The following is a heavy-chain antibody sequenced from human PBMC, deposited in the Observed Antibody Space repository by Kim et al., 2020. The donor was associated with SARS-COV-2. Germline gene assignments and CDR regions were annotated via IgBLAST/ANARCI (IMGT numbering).Heavy chain of an antibody. CDR3: ASPLVGATTGDNWFDP. Sequence: GGSLRLSCAASGFTFSDYYMSWIRQAPGKGLEWVSYISSSGSTIYYADSVKGRFTISRDNAKNSLYLQMNSLRAEDTAVYYCASPLVGATTGDNWFDPWGQGTLVTVCS. D-gene: IGHD1-26*01. CDR2: ISSSGSTI. CDR1: GFTFSDYY. J-gene: IGHJ5*02. V-gene: IGHV3-11*01.